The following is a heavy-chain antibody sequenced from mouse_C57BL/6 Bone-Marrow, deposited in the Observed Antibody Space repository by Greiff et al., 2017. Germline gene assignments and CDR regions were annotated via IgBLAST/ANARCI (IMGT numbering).Heavy chain of an antibody. CDR3: ARDYYGSSSYVDD. J-gene: IGHJ2*01. Sequence: EVQRVESGGGLVKPGGSLKLSCAASGFTFSDYGMHWVRQAPEQGLEWVAYISSGSSTIYYADTVKGRFTISRDNAKTTLFLQMTSLRAEDAAKYYCARDYYGSSSYVDDWGQGTTLTVSS. D-gene: IGHD1-1*01. V-gene: IGHV5-17*01. CDR2: ISSGSSTI. CDR1: GFTFSDYG.